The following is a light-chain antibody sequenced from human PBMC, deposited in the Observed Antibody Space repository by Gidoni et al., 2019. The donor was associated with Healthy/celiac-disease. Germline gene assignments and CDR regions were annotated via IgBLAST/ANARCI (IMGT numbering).Light chain of an antibody. CDR2: EVS. Sequence: QSDLTQSDSASVSPGQSITISCTATSRDVGGYNYVSWYQQHLGKAPNPMIYEVSTRPAGVSNRFSCSKSGNAASLTISGLQAEDEADYYCSSYTSSSTSWVFGGGTKLTVL. V-gene: IGLV2-14*01. J-gene: IGLJ3*02. CDR1: SRDVGGYNY. CDR3: SSYTSSSTSWV.